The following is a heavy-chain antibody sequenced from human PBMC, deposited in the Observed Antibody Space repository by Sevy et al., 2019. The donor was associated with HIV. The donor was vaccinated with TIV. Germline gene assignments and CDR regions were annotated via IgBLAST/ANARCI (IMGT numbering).Heavy chain of an antibody. Sequence: GGSLRLSCAASGFTVSSNTMSWVRQAPGKGLEWVSVIYSGCSTYYADSVKGRFTISRDNSKNTLYLQMNSLRAEDTAVYYCARHSSSASLNYFDSWGQGTLVTVSS. CDR1: GFTVSSNT. J-gene: IGHJ4*02. D-gene: IGHD6-19*01. CDR3: ARHSSSASLNYFDS. V-gene: IGHV3-53*01. CDR2: IYSGCST.